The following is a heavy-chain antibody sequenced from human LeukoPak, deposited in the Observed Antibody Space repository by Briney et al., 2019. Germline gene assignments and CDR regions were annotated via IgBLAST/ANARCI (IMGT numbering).Heavy chain of an antibody. D-gene: IGHD3-22*01. J-gene: IGHJ4*02. CDR3: ARRSYDYDSSAYYH. CDR2: INTGNGST. V-gene: IGHV1-3*04. CDR1: GYTFTNYA. Sequence: ASVNVSCKASGYTFTNYAMQWVRQAPGQRREWVGCINTGNGSTKYSQEFQDRVTMSVEPSISTAYMQLSSMTSEDTAVYYCARRSYDYDSSAYYHWGQGTLIPVSS.